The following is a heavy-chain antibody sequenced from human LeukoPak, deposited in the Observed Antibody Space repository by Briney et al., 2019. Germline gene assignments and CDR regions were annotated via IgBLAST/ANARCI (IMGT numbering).Heavy chain of an antibody. J-gene: IGHJ4*02. CDR1: GGFISSYY. CDR3: ARDARLHYYFDY. D-gene: IGHD6-25*01. CDR2: FYTSGST. Sequence: SETLSLTCTVSGGFISSYYWSWIRQPAGKGLEWIGRFYTSGSTHYNPSLKSRVTMSIDTSKNQFSLKLSSVTAADTAVYYCARDARLHYYFDYWGQRTLVTVSS. V-gene: IGHV4-4*07.